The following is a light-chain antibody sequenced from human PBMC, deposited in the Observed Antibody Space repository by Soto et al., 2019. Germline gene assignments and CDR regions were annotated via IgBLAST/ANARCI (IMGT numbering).Light chain of an antibody. Sequence: QSVLTQPASASGSPGQSITISCTGTSSDVGGFNYVSWYQQHPGKAPKLLIFDVYSRPSGISNRFSGSKSGNTASLTISGLQAEDEADYYCSSYTTSSSYVFGAGTKVTVL. CDR3: SSYTTSSSYV. V-gene: IGLV2-14*01. J-gene: IGLJ1*01. CDR1: SSDVGGFNY. CDR2: DVY.